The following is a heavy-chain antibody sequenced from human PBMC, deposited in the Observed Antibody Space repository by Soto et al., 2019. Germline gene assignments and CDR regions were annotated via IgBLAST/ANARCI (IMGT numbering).Heavy chain of an antibody. CDR1: GGIFNTYA. CDR2: IIPIFGTA. CDR3: TRGTGMSHSWYADS. V-gene: IGHV1-69*13. D-gene: IGHD6-13*01. Sequence: SVKVSCKASGGIFNTYALSWVRQAPGQGLEWMGGIIPIFGTANYAQKFQGSVTITADESTNTTYMELSSLRSDDTAVYYCTRGTGMSHSWYADSWGQGARVTVSS. J-gene: IGHJ5*02.